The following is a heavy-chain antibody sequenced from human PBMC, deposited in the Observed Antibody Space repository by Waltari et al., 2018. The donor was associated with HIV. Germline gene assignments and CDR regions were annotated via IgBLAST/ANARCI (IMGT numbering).Heavy chain of an antibody. D-gene: IGHD3-10*01. V-gene: IGHV3-23*01. J-gene: IGHJ3*02. Sequence: EAQLLESGGGLVQPGGSLRVSCVAPGFTFSTYAMIWVRQAPGKGLEWVSAIAASYPNTYYSDSVRGRFTVSKDNSENSLHLQMNSLRAEDTALYYCARIYVSGAFDIWGQGTVVTVSS. CDR3: ARIYVSGAFDI. CDR1: GFTFSTYA. CDR2: IAASYPNT.